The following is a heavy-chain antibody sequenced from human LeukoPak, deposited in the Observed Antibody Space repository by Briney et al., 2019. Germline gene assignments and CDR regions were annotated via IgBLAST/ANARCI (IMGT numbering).Heavy chain of an antibody. CDR1: GGSISSGDYY. J-gene: IGHJ4*02. Sequence: SETLSLTCTVSGGSISSGDYYWSWIRQPPGTGLEWIGYIYYSGSTYYNPSLKSRVTISVDTSKNQFSLKLSSVTAADTAVYYCARGAVTMIVVVPPYFDYWGQGTLVTVSS. D-gene: IGHD3-22*01. CDR3: ARGAVTMIVVVPPYFDY. CDR2: IYYSGST. V-gene: IGHV4-30-4*01.